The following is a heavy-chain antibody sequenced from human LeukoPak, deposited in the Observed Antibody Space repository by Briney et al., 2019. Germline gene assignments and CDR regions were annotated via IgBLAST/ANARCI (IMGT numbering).Heavy chain of an antibody. CDR3: AASGYSTRWYYYDF. V-gene: IGHV4-39*01. Sequence: SETLSLTCTVSGGSISSSSYYCGWIRQPPGKGLEWIGSIYYSGSSYYPPSLKSRLTISVDTSKDQFSLKLTSVTAADTAVYYCAASGYSTRWYYYDFWGQGTLVTVSS. CDR1: GGSISSSSYY. J-gene: IGHJ4*02. D-gene: IGHD2-8*01. CDR2: IYYSGSS.